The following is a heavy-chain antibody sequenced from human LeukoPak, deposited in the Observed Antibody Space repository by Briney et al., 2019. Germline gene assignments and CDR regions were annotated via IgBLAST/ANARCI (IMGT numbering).Heavy chain of an antibody. CDR1: GGSISSYY. CDR2: IYTSGST. V-gene: IGHV4-4*07. J-gene: IGHJ4*02. Sequence: SETLSLTCTVSGGSISSYYWSWIRQPAGKGLEWIGRIYTSGSTNYNPSLKSRVTMSVDTSKNQFSLKLSSVTAADTAVYYCAREGDTFGGVIAVSYWGQGTLVTVSS. CDR3: AREGDTFGGVIAVSY. D-gene: IGHD3-16*02.